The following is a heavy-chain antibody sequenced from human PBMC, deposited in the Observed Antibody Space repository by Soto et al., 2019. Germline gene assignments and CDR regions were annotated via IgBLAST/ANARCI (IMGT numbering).Heavy chain of an antibody. V-gene: IGHV3-30-3*01. CDR3: ARDQEPLWFGELLS. Sequence: LSLSCAASGFTFSSYAMHWVRQAPGKGLEWVAVISYDGSNKYYADSVKGRFTISRDNSKNTLYLQMNSLRAEDTAVYYCARDQEPLWFGELLSWGQGTLVTVSS. CDR2: ISYDGSNK. CDR1: GFTFSSYA. D-gene: IGHD3-10*01. J-gene: IGHJ5*02.